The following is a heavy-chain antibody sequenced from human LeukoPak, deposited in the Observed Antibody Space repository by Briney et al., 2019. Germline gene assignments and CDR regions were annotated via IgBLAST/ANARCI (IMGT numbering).Heavy chain of an antibody. J-gene: IGHJ4*02. V-gene: IGHV4-39*01. CDR2: IYHTGCS. Sequence: SETLSLTCTVSGGSITTGPYYWSWIRRPPGKGLEWIATIYHTGCSYYNSSLKGRATISFDTSKGQFSLKLSFVTAADTALYYCARSLVVAATVDYWGQGTLVTVSS. D-gene: IGHD2-15*01. CDR3: ARSLVVAATVDY. CDR1: GGSITTGPYY.